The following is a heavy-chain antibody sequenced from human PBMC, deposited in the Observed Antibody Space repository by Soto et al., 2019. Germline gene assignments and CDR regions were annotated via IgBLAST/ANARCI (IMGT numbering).Heavy chain of an antibody. D-gene: IGHD3-16*01. CDR1: GFTFSSYG. CDR3: ARVYLGHQAQYYYYYGMDV. Sequence: GGSLRLSCAASGFTFSSYGMHWVRQAPGKGLEWVAVIWYDGSNKYYADSVKGRFTISRDNSKNTLYLQMNSLRAEDTAVYYCARVYLGHQAQYYYYYGMDVWGQGTTVTVSS. V-gene: IGHV3-33*01. CDR2: IWYDGSNK. J-gene: IGHJ6*02.